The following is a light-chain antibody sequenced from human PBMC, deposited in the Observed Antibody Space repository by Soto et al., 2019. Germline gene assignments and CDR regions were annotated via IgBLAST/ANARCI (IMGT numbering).Light chain of an antibody. CDR3: QSYDSSLSGVV. V-gene: IGLV1-40*01. Sequence: QLVLTQPPSVSGAARQRVTISCTGSSSNIGAGYDVHWYQQLPGTAPKRLIYGNSNRPSGVPDRFSGSKSGTSASLAITGLQAEDEADYYCQSYDSSLSGVVFGGGTKLTVL. CDR2: GNS. J-gene: IGLJ2*01. CDR1: SSNIGAGYD.